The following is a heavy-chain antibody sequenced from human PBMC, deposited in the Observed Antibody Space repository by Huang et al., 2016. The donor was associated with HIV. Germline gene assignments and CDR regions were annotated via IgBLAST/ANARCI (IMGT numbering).Heavy chain of an antibody. CDR2: INPGDLDT. Sequence: EVQLVQSGAEVKKPGESLKISCKGSGYRLRSNWIGWVRQMPGKGLEWMGIINPGDLDTRYSASFQGQVAISAEKSINTAYLQWSSLKASDTAMYYCARLISSPSFYYGLDVWGQGTTVTVSS. CDR3: ARLISSPSFYYGLDV. V-gene: IGHV5-51*01. CDR1: GYRLRSNW. D-gene: IGHD3-10*01. J-gene: IGHJ6*02.